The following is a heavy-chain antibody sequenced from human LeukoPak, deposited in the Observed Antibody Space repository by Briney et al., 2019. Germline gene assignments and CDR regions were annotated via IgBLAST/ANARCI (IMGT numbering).Heavy chain of an antibody. J-gene: IGHJ6*03. V-gene: IGHV4-34*01. Sequence: SETLSLTCAVYGGSFSGYYRSWIRQPPGKGLEWIGEINHSGSTNYNPSLKSRVTISVDTSKNQFSLKLSSVTAADTAVYYCARGYSYGYYYYYYMDVWGKGTTVTVSS. CDR1: GGSFSGYY. CDR2: INHSGST. D-gene: IGHD5-18*01. CDR3: ARGYSYGYYYYYYMDV.